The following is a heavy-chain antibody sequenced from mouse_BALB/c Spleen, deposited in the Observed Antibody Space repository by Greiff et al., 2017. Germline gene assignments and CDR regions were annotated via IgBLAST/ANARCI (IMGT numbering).Heavy chain of an antibody. Sequence: QVQLKESGAELAKPGASVKMSCKASGYTFTSYWMHWVKQRPGQGLEWIGYINPSTGYTEYNQKFKDKATLTADKSSSTAYMQLSSLTSEDSAVYYCTRKWLLRGTFAYWGQGTLVTVSA. CDR1: GYTFTSYW. J-gene: IGHJ3*01. D-gene: IGHD2-3*01. CDR2: INPSTGYT. V-gene: IGHV1-7*01. CDR3: TRKWLLRGTFAY.